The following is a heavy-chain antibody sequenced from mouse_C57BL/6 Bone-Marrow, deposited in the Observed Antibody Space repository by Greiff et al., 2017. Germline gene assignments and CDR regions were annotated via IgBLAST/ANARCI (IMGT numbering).Heavy chain of an antibody. CDR2: IGPGSGST. J-gene: IGHJ2*01. D-gene: IGHD1-1*01. CDR1: GYTFTDYS. CDR3: ASPYYYGGSYDDY. V-gene: IGHV1-77*01. Sequence: VQLQQSGAELVKPGASVKISCKASGYTFTDYSINWVKQRPGQGLEWIGKIGPGSGSTYYNEKFKGKATLTADKSSSTAYLQLSSLTSEDSAVYCWASPYYYGGSYDDYWGQGTTLTVSS.